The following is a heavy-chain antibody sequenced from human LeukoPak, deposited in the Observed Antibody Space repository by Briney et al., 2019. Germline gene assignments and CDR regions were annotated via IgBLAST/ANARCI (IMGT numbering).Heavy chain of an antibody. J-gene: IGHJ6*03. CDR1: GYTFTSYY. D-gene: IGHD4-17*01. Sequence: ASVKVSCKASGYTFTSYYMHWVRQAPGQGLEWMGIINPSGGSTSYAQKFQGRVTMTRDTSTSTAYMELRSLRSDDTAVYYCARVGDYYYYMDVWGKGTTVTVSS. CDR3: ARVGDYYYYMDV. V-gene: IGHV1-46*01. CDR2: INPSGGST.